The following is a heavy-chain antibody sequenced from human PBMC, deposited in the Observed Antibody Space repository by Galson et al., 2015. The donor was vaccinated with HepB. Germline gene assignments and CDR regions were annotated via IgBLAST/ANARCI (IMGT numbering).Heavy chain of an antibody. Sequence: CAIFGDSVSSDRAAWTWLRQSPSRGLEWLGRTYFRSKWSYDYAVSVRGRMTVNPDTSKNQFSLQVHSVTPEDTAVYYCARDQRLGELWLKSDAFDVWGQGTVVTVSS. D-gene: IGHD3-16*01. V-gene: IGHV6-1*01. CDR1: GDSVSSDRAA. J-gene: IGHJ3*01. CDR3: ARDQRLGELWLKSDAFDV. CDR2: TYFRSKWSY.